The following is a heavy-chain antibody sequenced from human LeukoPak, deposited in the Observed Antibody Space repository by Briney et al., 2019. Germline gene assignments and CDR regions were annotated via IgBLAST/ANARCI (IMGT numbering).Heavy chain of an antibody. CDR3: ARQAGATTFDFYYYMDV. CDR1: GYSFTNYW. J-gene: IGHJ6*03. CDR2: IYPGDSDT. Sequence: GESLQISCKGSGYSFTNYWIGWVRQMPGKGLEWMGLIYPGDSDTRYSPSFQGQVTISADKSISTAYLQWSSLKASDTAMYYCARQAGATTFDFYYYMDVWGKGTTVTVSS. D-gene: IGHD1-26*01. V-gene: IGHV5-51*01.